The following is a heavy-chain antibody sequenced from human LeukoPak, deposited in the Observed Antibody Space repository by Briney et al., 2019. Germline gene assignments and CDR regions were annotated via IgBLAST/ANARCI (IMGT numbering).Heavy chain of an antibody. D-gene: IGHD2-21*02. J-gene: IGHJ4*02. Sequence: ASVKVSCKASGYTFTGYYMHWVRQAPGQGLEWMGWINPNSGGTNYAQKFRGRVTMTRDTSISTAYMELSRLRSDDTAVYYCARDKGGGDCYVGYWGQGTLVTVSS. V-gene: IGHV1-2*02. CDR2: INPNSGGT. CDR3: ARDKGGGDCYVGY. CDR1: GYTFTGYY.